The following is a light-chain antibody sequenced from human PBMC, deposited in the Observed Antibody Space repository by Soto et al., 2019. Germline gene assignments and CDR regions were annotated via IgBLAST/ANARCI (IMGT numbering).Light chain of an antibody. Sequence: EIVLTQSPGTQSLSPGERATLSCRASQTLSNSFIAWYQQKPGQAPRLLIYDTSSRATGVPDRYSASGSGTDFTLTISRLEPEDFAVFFCQQYGTSEIIFGQGTRLEI. CDR3: QQYGTSEII. J-gene: IGKJ5*01. CDR2: DTS. CDR1: QTLSNSF. V-gene: IGKV3-20*01.